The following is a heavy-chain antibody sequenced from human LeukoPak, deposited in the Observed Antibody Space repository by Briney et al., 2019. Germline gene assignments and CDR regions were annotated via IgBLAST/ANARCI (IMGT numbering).Heavy chain of an antibody. D-gene: IGHD3-22*01. V-gene: IGHV1-69*05. J-gene: IGHJ4*02. CDR1: GGTFNSYG. CDR2: VIAIFGRI. CDR3: ARGELGDRSGFSFFDY. Sequence: ASVKVSCKAPGGTFNSYGISWVRQAPGQGLEWMGGVIAIFGRIKYGQRFQGRATITTDESTSTAYMELSSLTSEDTGVYYCARGELGDRSGFSFFDYWGQGTLVTVSS.